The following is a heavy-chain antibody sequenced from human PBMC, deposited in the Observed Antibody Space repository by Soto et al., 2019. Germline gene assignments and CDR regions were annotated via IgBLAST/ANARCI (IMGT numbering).Heavy chain of an antibody. CDR3: AVGQYQLLAHYYMDV. Sequence: EVQLVESGGGLVQPGGSLRLSCAASGFTVSSNYMSWVRQAPGKGLEWVSVIYSGGSTYYADSVKGRFTISRHNSKNTLYLQMNSVRAEDTAVYYCAVGQYQLLAHYYMDVWGKGTTVTVSS. J-gene: IGHJ6*03. V-gene: IGHV3-53*04. CDR2: IYSGGST. D-gene: IGHD2-2*01. CDR1: GFTVSSNY.